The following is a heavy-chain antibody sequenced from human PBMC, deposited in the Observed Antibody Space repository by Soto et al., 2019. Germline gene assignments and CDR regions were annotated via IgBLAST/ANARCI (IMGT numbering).Heavy chain of an antibody. Sequence: TLSLTCAVSGVSITSGCYSWGWMGQPPGQGLEWIGYMYHSGNTYYNPSLKGRVTISLDHSRNQFSLRLHSVTAADTAVYFCANSKYDVVAAYLWFNRWGEGTRVTVTS. CDR1: GVSITSGCYS. CDR2: MYHSGNT. J-gene: IGHJ4*03. CDR3: ANSKYDVVAAYLWFNR. V-gene: IGHV4-30-2*01. D-gene: IGHD2-21*01.